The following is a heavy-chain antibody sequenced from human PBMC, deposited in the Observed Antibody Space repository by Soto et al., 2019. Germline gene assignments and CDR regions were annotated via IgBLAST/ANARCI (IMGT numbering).Heavy chain of an antibody. D-gene: IGHD4-17*01. V-gene: IGHV2-5*02. Sequence: QITLKESGPTLVKPTQTLTLTCTFSGFSLSTSGVGVGWIRQPPGKALEWLALIYWDDDKRYSPSLKSRLTITKDTANHQVVRTMTYMDPVDTATYYCAHRRSWYGDCVNYWYFDLWGRGTLVTVSS. CDR1: GFSLSTSGVG. J-gene: IGHJ2*01. CDR3: AHRRSWYGDCVNYWYFDL. CDR2: IYWDDDK.